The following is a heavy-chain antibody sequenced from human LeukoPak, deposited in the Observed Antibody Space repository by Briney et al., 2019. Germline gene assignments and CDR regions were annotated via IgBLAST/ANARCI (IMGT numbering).Heavy chain of an antibody. J-gene: IGHJ4*02. CDR3: AREERIAARPFDY. Sequence: ASVKVSCKASGYTFTGYYMHWVRQAPGQGLEWMGWINPNSGGTNYAQKFQGRVTTTRDTSISTAYMELSRLRSDDTAVYYCAREERIAARPFDYWGQGTLVTVSS. CDR1: GYTFTGYY. V-gene: IGHV1-2*02. D-gene: IGHD6-6*01. CDR2: INPNSGGT.